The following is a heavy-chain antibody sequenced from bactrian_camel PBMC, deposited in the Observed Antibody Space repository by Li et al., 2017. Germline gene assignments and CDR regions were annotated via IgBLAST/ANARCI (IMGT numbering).Heavy chain of an antibody. Sequence: HVQLVESGGGSVQAGGSLRLSCEGSGFTFSSYIMTWVRQAPGKGLEWVAVIDSDISLTHYADSVKGRFTISRDNTKNTVYLQMNALKPEDTAVYYCATGHVWPRLNVQMSFGNWGRGTQVTVS. CDR3: ATGHVWPRLNVQMSFGN. CDR1: GFTFSSYI. V-gene: IGHV3-2*01. CDR2: IDSDISLT. J-gene: IGHJ6*01. D-gene: IGHD4*01.